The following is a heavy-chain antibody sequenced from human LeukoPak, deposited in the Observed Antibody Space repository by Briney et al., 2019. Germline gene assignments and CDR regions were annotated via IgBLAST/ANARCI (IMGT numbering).Heavy chain of an antibody. Sequence: PSGTLSLTCAVSGGSISSSNWWSWVRQPPGKGLEWIGEIYHSGSTNYNPSLKSRVTISVDKSKNQFSLKLSSVTAADTAVYYCAREERSRKLLWFGELLGRWFDPWGQGTLVTVSS. D-gene: IGHD3-10*01. CDR3: AREERSRKLLWFGELLGRWFDP. CDR1: GGSISSSNW. J-gene: IGHJ5*02. CDR2: IYHSGST. V-gene: IGHV4-4*02.